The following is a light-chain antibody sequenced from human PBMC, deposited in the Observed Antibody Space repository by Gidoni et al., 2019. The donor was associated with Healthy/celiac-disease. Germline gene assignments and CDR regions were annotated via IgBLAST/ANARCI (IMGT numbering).Light chain of an antibody. CDR2: GAS. CDR1: QSVSSSY. V-gene: IGKV3-20*01. J-gene: IGKJ4*01. CDR3: QQYGSSPLT. Sequence: EIVLTQSPGTLSLSPGERATLSCRASQSVSSSYLAWYQQKPGQAPRLLVYGASIMATGIPDRFSGSGSGTDFTLTISRLEPEDFAVYYCQQYGSSPLTFGGGTQVEIE.